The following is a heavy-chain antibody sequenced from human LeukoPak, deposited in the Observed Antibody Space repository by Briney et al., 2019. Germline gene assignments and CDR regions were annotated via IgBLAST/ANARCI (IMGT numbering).Heavy chain of an antibody. V-gene: IGHV4-39*07. D-gene: IGHD3-10*01. J-gene: IGHJ4*02. CDR2: INHSGST. CDR1: GGSISSSSYY. Sequence: PSETLSLTCTVSGGSISSSSYYWGWIRQSPGKGLEWIGEINHSGSTNYNPSLKSRVTISVDTSKNQFSLKLSSVTAADTAVYYCARGRRFGAPPGYWGQGTLVTVSS. CDR3: ARGRRFGAPPGY.